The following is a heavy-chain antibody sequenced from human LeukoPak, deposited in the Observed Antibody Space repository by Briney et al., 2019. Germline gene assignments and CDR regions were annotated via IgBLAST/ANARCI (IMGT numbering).Heavy chain of an antibody. J-gene: IGHJ4*02. V-gene: IGHV2-5*02. CDR3: AHLGYCSGGSCLVFDY. CDR2: IYWDDDK. D-gene: IGHD2-15*01. CDR1: GFALSTSGVG. Sequence: SGPTLLKPTQTLTLTCTFSGFALSTSGVGVGWIRQPPGKALEWLTIIYWDDDKRYSPSLKSRLTITKDTSKNQLVLTMTNMDPVDTATYYCAHLGYCSGGSCLVFDYWGQGTLVTVSS.